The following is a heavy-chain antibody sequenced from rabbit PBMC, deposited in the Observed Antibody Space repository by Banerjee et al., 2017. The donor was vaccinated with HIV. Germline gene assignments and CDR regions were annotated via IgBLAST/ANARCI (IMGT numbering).Heavy chain of an antibody. CDR2: IYAGSSGAT. CDR3: ARDAGTSFSTYGMDL. D-gene: IGHD8-1*01. V-gene: IGHV1S45*01. Sequence: QQQLEESGGGLVKPGGTLTLTCTVSGFSFSSSYWICWVRQAPGKGLEWIAAIYAGSSGATYSATWAKGRFTISKTSSTTVTLQMTSLTVADTATYFCARDAGTSFSTYGMDLWGQGTLVTVS. CDR1: GFSFSSSYW. J-gene: IGHJ6*01.